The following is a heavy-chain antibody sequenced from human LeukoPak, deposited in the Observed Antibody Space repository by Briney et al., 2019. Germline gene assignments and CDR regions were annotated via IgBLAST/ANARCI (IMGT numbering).Heavy chain of an antibody. CDR3: ARRPAISGTKIPFDY. Sequence: SETLSLTCSVSGGSISSSSYYWGWIRQPPGKGLEWIGSMDYGGSTYYNPSLKSRVTISVDTSKNQFSMKLNSVTAADTAVYYCARRPAISGTKIPFDYWGQGTLVTVSS. CDR2: MDYGGST. J-gene: IGHJ4*02. D-gene: IGHD1-7*01. CDR1: GGSISSSSYY. V-gene: IGHV4-39*01.